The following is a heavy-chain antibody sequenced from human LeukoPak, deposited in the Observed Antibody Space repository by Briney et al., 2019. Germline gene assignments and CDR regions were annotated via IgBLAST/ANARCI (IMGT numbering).Heavy chain of an antibody. CDR2: ISAYNGNT. J-gene: IGHJ4*02. Sequence: ASVKVSCTASGYTFTSYGISWVRQAPGQGLEWMGWISAYNGNTNYAQKLQGRVTMTTHTSTSTAYVELRSLRSDDTAVYYSARGGIAAPPFDYWGQGTLVTVSS. CDR1: GYTFTSYG. D-gene: IGHD6-6*01. V-gene: IGHV1-18*01. CDR3: ARGGIAAPPFDY.